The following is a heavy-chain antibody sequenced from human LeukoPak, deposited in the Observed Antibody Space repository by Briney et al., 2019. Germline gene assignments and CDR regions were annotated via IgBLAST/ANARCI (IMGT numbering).Heavy chain of an antibody. V-gene: IGHV3-7*04. CDR2: INQDGSEK. Sequence: ANINQDGSEKDYVDSVKGRFTISRDNVKNSLYLQMNSLRAEDTAVYYCARYCGGDCYGMDVWGQGTTVTVSS. J-gene: IGHJ6*02. D-gene: IGHD2-21*01. CDR3: ARYCGGDCYGMDV.